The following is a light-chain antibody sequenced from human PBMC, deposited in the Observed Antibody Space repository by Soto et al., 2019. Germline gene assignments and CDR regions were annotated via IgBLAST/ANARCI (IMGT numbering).Light chain of an antibody. CDR1: SSNIGAGYD. CDR2: GNS. J-gene: IGLJ2*01. Sequence: QSVLTQPPSVSGAPGQRVTISCTGSSSNIGAGYDVHWYQQLPGTAPKLLIYGNSNRPSGVPDRFSGSKSGTSASLAITGLQAEDEADYYCQSYDSHVVFGGGTKPTVL. V-gene: IGLV1-40*01. CDR3: QSYDSHVV.